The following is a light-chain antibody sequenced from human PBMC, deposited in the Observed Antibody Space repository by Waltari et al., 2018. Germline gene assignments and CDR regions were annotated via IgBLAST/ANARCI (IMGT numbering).Light chain of an antibody. J-gene: IGKJ4*01. CDR3: LQYNSNPLT. CDR2: AAS. V-gene: IGKV1-17*01. Sequence: DIQMTQSPSSLSASAGDRVTITCRASHGISTYLNWYQQKPGKAPKRLIYAASSLESGVPSRFSGSGSGTDFTLTISSLQPEDCATYYCLQYNSNPLTFGGGTKVEIK. CDR1: HGISTY.